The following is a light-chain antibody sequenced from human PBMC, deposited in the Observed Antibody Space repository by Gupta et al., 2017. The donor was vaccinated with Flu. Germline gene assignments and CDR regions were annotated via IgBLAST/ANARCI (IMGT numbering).Light chain of an antibody. CDR3: NSDTRSNTVV. Sequence: QSALTQPASVSGSPGPSITISCIGTSNDIGAYNYVSWYQQLPGKAPKLIIYEVSKRPAGVATRFSGSKSGDTASLTISGRKGEDEADYYYNSDTRSNTVVFGGGTKLAVL. J-gene: IGLJ3*02. V-gene: IGLV2-14*01. CDR1: SNDIGAYNY. CDR2: EVS.